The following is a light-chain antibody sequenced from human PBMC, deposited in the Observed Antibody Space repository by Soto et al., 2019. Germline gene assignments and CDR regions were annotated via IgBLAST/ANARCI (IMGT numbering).Light chain of an antibody. Sequence: QSLLTQPASLSGSPGQSITISCTGTSSDVGAHNFVSWYQQHPGKAPKLMIYEVSNRPSGVSDRFSGSKSGNTASLTISGLQAEDEADYYCNSYTNTAARVFGTGTKVTVL. CDR2: EVS. CDR1: SSDVGAHNF. V-gene: IGLV2-14*01. CDR3: NSYTNTAARV. J-gene: IGLJ1*01.